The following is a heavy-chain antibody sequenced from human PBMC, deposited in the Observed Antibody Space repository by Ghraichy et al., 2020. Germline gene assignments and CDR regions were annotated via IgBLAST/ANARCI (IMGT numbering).Heavy chain of an antibody. J-gene: IGHJ6*02. CDR3: ATPPEYSSGWHSYGMDV. CDR2: IIPIFGTA. D-gene: IGHD6-19*01. Sequence: SVKVSCKASGGTFSSYAISWVRQAPGQGLEWMGGIIPIFGTANYAQKFQGRVTITADESTSTAYMELSSLRSEDTAVYYCATPPEYSSGWHSYGMDVWGQGTTVTFSS. CDR1: GGTFSSYA. V-gene: IGHV1-69*13.